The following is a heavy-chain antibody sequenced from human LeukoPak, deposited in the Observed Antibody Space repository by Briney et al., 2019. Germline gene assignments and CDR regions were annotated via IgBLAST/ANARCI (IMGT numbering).Heavy chain of an antibody. CDR1: GFTFSSYE. CDR3: ARDRPGDV. Sequence: PGGSLRLSCAASGFTFSSYEMHWVRQAPGKGLEYVSAISSNGDSTYYANFVKGRFIISRDNSKNTLYLQMGSLRPEDMAVNYCARDRPGDVWGEGTTVTVSS. CDR2: ISSNGDST. V-gene: IGHV3-64*01. J-gene: IGHJ6*04.